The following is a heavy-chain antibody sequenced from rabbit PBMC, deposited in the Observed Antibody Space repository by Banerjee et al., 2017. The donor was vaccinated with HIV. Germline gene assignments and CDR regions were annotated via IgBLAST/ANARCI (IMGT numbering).Heavy chain of an antibody. D-gene: IGHD6-1*01. Sequence: WIADIYAGSGNTVYASWAKGRFTISKTSWTTVTLQMTSLTAADTATYFCARGWTYGDASYGHAFRLWGQGTLVTVS. CDR2: IYAGSGNT. J-gene: IGHJ4*01. V-gene: IGHV1S40*01. CDR3: ARGWTYGDASYGHAFRL.